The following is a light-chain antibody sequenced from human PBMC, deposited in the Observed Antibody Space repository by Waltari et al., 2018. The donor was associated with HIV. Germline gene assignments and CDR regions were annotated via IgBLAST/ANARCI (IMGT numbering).Light chain of an antibody. CDR1: SSGVGNYNL. J-gene: IGLJ2*01. V-gene: IGLV2-23*02. CDR3: CSYGSSATSVV. CDR2: EVT. Sequence: QSALTQPASVSGSPGQSITLSCTEPSSGVGNYNLVSWYQQYTGKAPKLLIYEVTKRPSGVSSRFSGSKSGNTASLTISDLQAEDEATYYCCSYGSSATSVVFGGGTRVTV.